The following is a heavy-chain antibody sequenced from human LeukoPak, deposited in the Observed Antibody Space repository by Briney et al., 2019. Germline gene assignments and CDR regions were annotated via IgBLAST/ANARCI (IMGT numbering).Heavy chain of an antibody. CDR3: ARVSAAAGTYPSDS. CDR2: INPNNGDT. J-gene: IGHJ4*02. D-gene: IGHD1-1*01. CDR1: GYTFTAHY. Sequence: ASVKVSCKTSGYTFTAHYIHWVRQAPGQGLEWMGWINPNNGDTNYAQKFQGGVTMTRDTSISTAYMELSSLRSDDTAVCYCARVSAAAGTYPSDSWGQGTLVTVSS. V-gene: IGHV1-2*02.